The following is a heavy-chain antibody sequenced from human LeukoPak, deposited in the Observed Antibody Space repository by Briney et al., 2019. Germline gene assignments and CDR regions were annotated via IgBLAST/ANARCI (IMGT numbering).Heavy chain of an antibody. D-gene: IGHD3-22*01. J-gene: IGHJ4*02. CDR2: IIPIFGTA. CDR3: AGQPYYYDSSGYPPLGY. CDR1: GGTFSSYA. Sequence: SVKVSCKASGGTFSSYAISWVRQAPGQGLEWMGGIIPIFGTANYAQKFQGRVTITADESTSTAYMELSSLRSEDTAVYYCAGQPYYYDSSGYPPLGYWGQGTLVTVSS. V-gene: IGHV1-69*13.